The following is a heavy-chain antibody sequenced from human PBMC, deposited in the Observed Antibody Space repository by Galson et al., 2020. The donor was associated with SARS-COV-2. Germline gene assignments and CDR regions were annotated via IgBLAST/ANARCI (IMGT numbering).Heavy chain of an antibody. J-gene: IGHJ1*01. Sequence: SGPTLVKPTQTLTLTCTFSGFSLSTSGVGVGWIRQPPGKALQWLALIYWDDDKRYSPSLKSRLTITKDTSKNQVVLTMTNMDPVDTATYYCAHRGSGSWYGGYFQHWGQGTLVTVSS. CDR2: IYWDDDK. V-gene: IGHV2-5*02. D-gene: IGHD6-13*01. CDR1: GFSLSTSGVG. CDR3: AHRGSGSWYGGYFQH.